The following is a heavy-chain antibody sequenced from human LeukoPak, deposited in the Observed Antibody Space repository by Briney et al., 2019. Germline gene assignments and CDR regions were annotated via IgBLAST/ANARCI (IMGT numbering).Heavy chain of an antibody. CDR2: ISSNGGST. J-gene: IGHJ3*02. D-gene: IGHD6-13*01. CDR1: GFTFSSYA. CDR3: ARVGQQKAFDI. Sequence: AGGSLRLSCAASGFTFSSYAMHWVRQAPGKELEYVSAISSNGGSTYYANSVKGRFTISRDNSKNTLYLQMGSLRAEDMAVYYCARVGQQKAFDIWGQGAMVTVSS. V-gene: IGHV3-64*01.